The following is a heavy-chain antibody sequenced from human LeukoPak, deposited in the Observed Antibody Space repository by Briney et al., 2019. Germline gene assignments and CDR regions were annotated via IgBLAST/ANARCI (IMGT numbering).Heavy chain of an antibody. CDR2: IYYTGSI. V-gene: IGHV4-59*01. CDR3: ARDGRGYSYGVGFDP. J-gene: IGHJ5*02. Sequence: SETLSLTCTVSGGSIISYYWTWIRQPPGKGLEWIGYIYYTGSIKYNPSLKSRVTISVDTSKNQFSLKLSSVTAADTAVYYCARDGRGYSYGVGFDPWGQGTLVTVSS. D-gene: IGHD5-18*01. CDR1: GGSIISYY.